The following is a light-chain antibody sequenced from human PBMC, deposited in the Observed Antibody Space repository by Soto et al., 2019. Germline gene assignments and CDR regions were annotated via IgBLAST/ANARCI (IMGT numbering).Light chain of an antibody. V-gene: IGLV2-11*01. Sequence: QSVLTQPRSVSGSPGQSVTISCTGTSSDVGGYNYVSWYQQPPGKAPKLMIYDVSKRPSGVPDRFSGSKSSNTASLTISGLQAEDEADYYCCSYAGSYTFGFGGGTKLTVL. CDR3: CSYAGSYTFG. CDR2: DVS. J-gene: IGLJ2*01. CDR1: SSDVGGYNY.